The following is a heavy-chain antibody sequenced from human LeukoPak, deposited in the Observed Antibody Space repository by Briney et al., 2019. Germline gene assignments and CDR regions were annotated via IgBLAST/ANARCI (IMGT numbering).Heavy chain of an antibody. Sequence: SETLSLTCAVYGGSFSGYYWGWIRQPPGKGLEWIGSIYYGGGTYYNPSLKSRVTISVDTSKNQFSLKLSSVTAADTAVYYCARVKVLARGYGWNWFDPWGQGTLVTVSS. V-gene: IGHV4-34*01. CDR1: GGSFSGYY. D-gene: IGHD6-13*01. J-gene: IGHJ5*02. CDR3: ARVKVLARGYGWNWFDP. CDR2: IYYGGGT.